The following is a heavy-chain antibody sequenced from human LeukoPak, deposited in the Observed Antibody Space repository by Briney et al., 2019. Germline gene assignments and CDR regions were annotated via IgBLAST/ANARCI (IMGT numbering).Heavy chain of an antibody. Sequence: GGSLRLSCAASGFNFNTFSLHWVRQAPGKGLEWVALISYDGSNKNYASSVKGRFTISRDNSRNTLYLQMNSLRAEDTAVYYCARGIAQTTLNAFDIWGQGTEVIVSS. J-gene: IGHJ3*02. V-gene: IGHV3-30*04. CDR1: GFNFNTFS. D-gene: IGHD4-11*01. CDR2: ISYDGSNK. CDR3: ARGIAQTTLNAFDI.